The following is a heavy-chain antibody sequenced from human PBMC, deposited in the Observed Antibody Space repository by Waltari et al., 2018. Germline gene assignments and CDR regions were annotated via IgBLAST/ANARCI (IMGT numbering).Heavy chain of an antibody. CDR2: VHRNGRT. Sequence: QLQLQESGPGLVKPSGPLSLPCVVSADPMIGHPWWRWGRQSPDKGLECIGQVHRNGRTNYNPSLASRAIVSLDSSMNQFSLRILSATAADTAVYYCARDLGRGLFLDSWGQGTLVTVSP. CDR1: ADPMIGHPW. J-gene: IGHJ4*02. CDR3: ARDLGRGLFLDS. D-gene: IGHD2-15*01. V-gene: IGHV4-4*02.